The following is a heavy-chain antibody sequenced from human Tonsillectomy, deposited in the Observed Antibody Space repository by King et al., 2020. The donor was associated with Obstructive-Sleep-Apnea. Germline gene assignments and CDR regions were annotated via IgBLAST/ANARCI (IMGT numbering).Heavy chain of an antibody. CDR2: IYYDGST. CDR3: ARGMTSATYFHYSALDV. V-gene: IGHV4-59*12. J-gene: IGHJ6*02. CDR1: GGSISPYY. D-gene: IGHD6-25*01. Sequence: QLQESGPGLVKPSETLSLTCSVSGGSISPYYWNWLRLSPGKGLEWIGYIYYDGSTNYNPSLNSRVTISIDSSRNHFSLKLTSGTATDTAVYYCARGMTSATYFHYSALDVWGQGSTVTVSS.